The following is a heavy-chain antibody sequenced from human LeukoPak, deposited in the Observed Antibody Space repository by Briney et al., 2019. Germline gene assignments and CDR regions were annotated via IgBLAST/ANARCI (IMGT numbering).Heavy chain of an antibody. V-gene: IGHV3-43D*03. D-gene: IGHD3-10*01. CDR3: AKDSGGSLYYYYMDV. CDR2: ISWDGGST. J-gene: IGHJ6*03. CDR1: GFTFDDYA. Sequence: PGGSLRLSCAASGFTFDDYAMHWVRQAPGKGLEWVSLISWDGGSTYYADSVKGRFTISRDNSKNSLYLQMNSLRAEDTALYYCAKDSGGSLYYYYMDVWGKGTTVTVSS.